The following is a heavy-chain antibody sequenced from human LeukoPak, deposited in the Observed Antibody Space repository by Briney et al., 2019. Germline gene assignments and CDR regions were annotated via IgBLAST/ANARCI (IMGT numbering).Heavy chain of an antibody. D-gene: IGHD6-19*01. J-gene: IGHJ6*03. CDR3: ARGGWYPNYYYYMDV. CDR2: IKQDGSEK. V-gene: IGHV3-7*01. CDR1: GFTFSSYW. Sequence: PGGSLRLSCAASGFTFSSYWMSWVRQAPGKGLEWVANIKQDGSEKYYVDSVKGRLTISRDNAKNSLYLQMNSLRAEDTAVYYCARGGWYPNYYYYMDVWGKGTTVTVSS.